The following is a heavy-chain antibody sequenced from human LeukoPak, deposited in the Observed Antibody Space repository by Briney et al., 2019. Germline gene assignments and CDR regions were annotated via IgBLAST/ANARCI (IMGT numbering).Heavy chain of an antibody. CDR1: GYTFTSHY. D-gene: IGHD3-10*01. CDR2: INPSGGGT. Sequence: ASVKVSCKASGYTFTSHYMQWVRLAPGQGLEWMGIINPSGGGTRYAQKFQGRVAMTRDTSTSTVYMELSSLRSEDTAVYYCARDGSGSLPHLDHWGQGTLVTVSS. J-gene: IGHJ4*02. V-gene: IGHV1-46*01. CDR3: ARDGSGSLPHLDH.